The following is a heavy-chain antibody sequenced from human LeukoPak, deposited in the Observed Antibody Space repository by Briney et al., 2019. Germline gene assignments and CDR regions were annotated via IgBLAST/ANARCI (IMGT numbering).Heavy chain of an antibody. CDR3: ARVTSSYYDFWSGYPGDDAFDI. CDR2: ISSSSSYI. CDR1: GFTFSSYS. V-gene: IGHV3-21*01. Sequence: GGSLRLSCAASGFTFSSYSMNWVRQAPGKGLEWVSSISSSSSYIYYADSVKGRFTISRDNAKNSLYLQMNSLRAEDTAVYYCARVTSSYYDFWSGYPGDDAFDIWGQGTMVTVSS. J-gene: IGHJ3*02. D-gene: IGHD3-3*01.